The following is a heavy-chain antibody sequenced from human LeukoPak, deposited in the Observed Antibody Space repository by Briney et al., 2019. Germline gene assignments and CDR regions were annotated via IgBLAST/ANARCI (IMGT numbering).Heavy chain of an antibody. CDR3: AKVIAVAGLGAFDI. J-gene: IGHJ3*02. V-gene: IGHV3-30*18. Sequence: PGRSLRLSCAASGFTFSSYGMHWVRQAPGKGLEWVAVISYDGSNKYYADSVKGRFTISRDNSKNTLYLQMNSLRAGDTAVYYCAKVIAVAGLGAFDIWGQGTMVTVSS. CDR1: GFTFSSYG. CDR2: ISYDGSNK. D-gene: IGHD6-19*01.